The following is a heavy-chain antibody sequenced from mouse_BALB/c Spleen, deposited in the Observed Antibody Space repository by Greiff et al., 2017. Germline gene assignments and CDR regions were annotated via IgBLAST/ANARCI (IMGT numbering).Heavy chain of an antibody. CDR1: GYSFTSYY. J-gene: IGHJ4*01. V-gene: IGHV1-66*01. CDR2: IFPGSGNT. CDR3: ARGPGTYAMDY. Sequence: QVQLKHSGPELVKPGASVKISCKASGYSFTSYYIHWVKQRPGQGLEWIGWIFPGSGNTKYNEKFKGKATLTADTSSSTAYMQLSSLTSEDSAVYFCARGPGTYAMDYWGQGTSVTVSS. D-gene: IGHD4-1*01.